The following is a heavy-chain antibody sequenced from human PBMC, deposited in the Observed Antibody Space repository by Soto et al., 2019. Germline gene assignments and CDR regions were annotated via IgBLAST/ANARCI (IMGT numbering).Heavy chain of an antibody. V-gene: IGHV4-30-4*01. D-gene: IGHD2-2*01. CDR2: IYYSGST. Sequence: SETLSLTCTVSGGSISSGDYYWSWIRQPPGKGLEWIGYIYYSGSTYYNPSLKSRVTISVDTSKNQFSLKLSSVTAADTAVYYCARVCSSTSCYANWFDPWGQGTLVTVSS. CDR1: GGSISSGDYY. CDR3: ARVCSSTSCYANWFDP. J-gene: IGHJ5*02.